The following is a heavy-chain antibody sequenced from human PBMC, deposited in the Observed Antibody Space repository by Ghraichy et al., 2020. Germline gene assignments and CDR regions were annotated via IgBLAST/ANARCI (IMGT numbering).Heavy chain of an antibody. CDR1: GYTFTGYY. J-gene: IGHJ6*02. V-gene: IGHV1-2*02. CDR2: INPNSGGT. D-gene: IGHD2-2*01. CDR3: ARDIVVVPAALGLWDV. Sequence: ASVKVSCKASGYTFTGYYMHWVRQAPGQGLEWMGWINPNSGGTNYAQKFQGRVTMTRDTSISTAYMELSRLRSDDTAVYYCARDIVVVPAALGLWDVWGQGTTVTVSS.